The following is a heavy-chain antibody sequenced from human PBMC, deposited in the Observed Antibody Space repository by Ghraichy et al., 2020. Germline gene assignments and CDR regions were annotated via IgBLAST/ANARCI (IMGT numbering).Heavy chain of an antibody. CDR3: ARDYYYDSRGAFDP. V-gene: IGHV1-2*02. J-gene: IGHJ5*02. Sequence: ASVKVSCKASGYSFTGHYVHWVRQAPGQGLEWMGWINPNNGGTKYEQKFQGRVTMTRETSISTVYMELSRLRSDDTAVYHCARDYYYDSRGAFDPWGQGALVIVSS. CDR2: INPNNGGT. D-gene: IGHD3-22*01. CDR1: GYSFTGHY.